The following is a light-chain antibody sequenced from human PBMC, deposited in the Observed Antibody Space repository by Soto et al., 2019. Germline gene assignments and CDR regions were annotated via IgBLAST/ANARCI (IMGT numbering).Light chain of an antibody. CDR1: QSVSSNY. Sequence: EIVLTQSPGTLSLSPWERATLSCRASQSVSSNYLAWYLQKPGQAPRLLIYGASTRATGIPDRFSGTGSGTDFTLTISRLEPEDFAVYYCQQYGSSPITFGQGTRLEIK. V-gene: IGKV3-20*01. CDR2: GAS. J-gene: IGKJ5*01. CDR3: QQYGSSPIT.